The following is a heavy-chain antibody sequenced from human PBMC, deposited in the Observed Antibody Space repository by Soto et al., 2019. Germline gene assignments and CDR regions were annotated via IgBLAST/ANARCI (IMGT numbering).Heavy chain of an antibody. CDR2: ISDISSNI. CDR3: ARDKGSSNWHSFDY. D-gene: IGHD2-2*01. J-gene: IGHJ4*02. Sequence: VQLVESGGGLVQPGGSLTLSCAASGFTFSTYSMNWVRQAPGKGPEWVSYISDISSNIHYADSVKGRFTISRDNDKSSLYLHMNSLRAEDTAVYYCARDKGSSNWHSFDYWGQGILVTVSS. CDR1: GFTFSTYS. V-gene: IGHV3-48*01.